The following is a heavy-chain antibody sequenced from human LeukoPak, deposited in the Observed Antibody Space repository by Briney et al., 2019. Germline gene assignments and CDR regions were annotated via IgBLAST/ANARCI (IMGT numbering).Heavy chain of an antibody. J-gene: IGHJ6*02. CDR2: ISNSGSTV. CDR1: GFTFSDYY. CDR3: ALGTINKDFYFGMDV. D-gene: IGHD2-8*01. Sequence: PGGSLRLSCVASGFTFSDYYMTWLRQAPGKGLEWLSYISNSGSTVFYADSVKGRFTVSRDNAKRSLYLQIGSLRDDDAAVYHCALGTINKDFYFGMDVWGQGTTVTVSS. V-gene: IGHV3-11*01.